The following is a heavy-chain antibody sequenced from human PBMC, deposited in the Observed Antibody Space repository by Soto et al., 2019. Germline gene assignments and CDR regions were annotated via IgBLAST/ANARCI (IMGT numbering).Heavy chain of an antibody. V-gene: IGHV4-38-2*01. CDR2: IYHSGST. D-gene: IGHD4-4*01. Sequence: QVQLQESGPGLVKPSETLSLTCAVSGYSIRSGYYWGWIRQPPGKGLEWIGVIYHSGSTYYNPSLKSRVTISLDTSKNQCSLKVGSVTAADTAVYYCARGTNYSNYGPVYWGQGTLVTVSS. CDR1: GYSIRSGYY. CDR3: ARGTNYSNYGPVY. J-gene: IGHJ4*02.